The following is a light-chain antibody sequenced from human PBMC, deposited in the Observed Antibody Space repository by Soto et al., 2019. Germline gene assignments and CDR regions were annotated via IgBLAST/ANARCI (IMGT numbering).Light chain of an antibody. J-gene: IGKJ4*01. Sequence: ILTTHSPDCLTASVCESGSMNCKASESVLYHSHNKNYLAWYQQKPGQPPKLLIYWASTRESGVPDRFSGSGSGTDFTLTISSLQAEDVAVYYCRQYLSTPLTFAGGTKVDIK. CDR1: ESVLYHSHNKNY. CDR3: RQYLSTPLT. V-gene: IGKV4-1*01. CDR2: WAS.